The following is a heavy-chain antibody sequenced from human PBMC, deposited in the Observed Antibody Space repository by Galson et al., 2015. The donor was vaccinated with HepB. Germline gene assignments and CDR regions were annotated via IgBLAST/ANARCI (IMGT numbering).Heavy chain of an antibody. CDR3: AKDPNSSGWYPTPY. J-gene: IGHJ4*02. V-gene: IGHV3-23*01. CDR1: GFTFSSYA. CDR2: ISGSGGST. D-gene: IGHD6-19*01. Sequence: SLRLSCAASGFTFSSYAMSWVRQAPGKGLEWVSGISGSGGSTYYADSVKGRFTISRDNSKDTLYLQMNSLRAEDTAVYYCAKDPNSSGWYPTPYWGQGTLVTVSS.